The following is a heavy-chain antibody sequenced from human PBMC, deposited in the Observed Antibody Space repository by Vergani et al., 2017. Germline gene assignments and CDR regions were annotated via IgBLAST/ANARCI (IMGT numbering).Heavy chain of an antibody. Sequence: QVQLQESGPGLVKPSETLSLTCTVSGGSISSYYWSWFRHPPGKGLEWIGYIYYSGSTNYNPYLKSRVTISVDTSKNQFSLKLSSGTDADTAVYYCARGPPDRNTVTTLGDYYMDVWGKGTTVTVSS. CDR3: ARGPPDRNTVTTLGDYYMDV. CDR1: GGSISSYY. CDR2: IYYSGST. J-gene: IGHJ6*03. V-gene: IGHV4-59*01. D-gene: IGHD4-17*01.